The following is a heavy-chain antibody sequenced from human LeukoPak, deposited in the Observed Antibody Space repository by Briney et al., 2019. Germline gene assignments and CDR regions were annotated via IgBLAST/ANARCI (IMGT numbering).Heavy chain of an antibody. D-gene: IGHD3-22*01. J-gene: IGHJ4*02. CDR3: ATLRGYYDSSGYPSIGY. V-gene: IGHV4-4*07. CDR2: ISSSGST. Sequence: SETLSLTCTVSGGSISSYYWSWIRQPAGKRLEWIGRISSSGSTNYNPSLKSRVTMSVDSSKNQFSLILISVTAADTAVYYCATLRGYYDSSGYPSIGYWGQGTLVTVSS. CDR1: GGSISSYY.